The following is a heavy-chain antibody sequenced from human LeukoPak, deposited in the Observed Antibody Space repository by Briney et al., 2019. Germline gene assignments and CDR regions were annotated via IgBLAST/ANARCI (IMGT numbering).Heavy chain of an antibody. V-gene: IGHV3-21*05. D-gene: IGHD6-13*01. CDR2: VNAESTDI. J-gene: IGHJ4*02. CDR3: ARDTFEPLVIDF. CDR1: RFSFRRYA. Sequence: PGGSLRLSCAASRFSFRRYAMNWVRQAPGKGLEWVAYVNAESTDILYADSVRGRFTISRDNAKNSLYLQMNSLRAEDRGVYYCARDTFEPLVIDFWGQGTLVTVSS.